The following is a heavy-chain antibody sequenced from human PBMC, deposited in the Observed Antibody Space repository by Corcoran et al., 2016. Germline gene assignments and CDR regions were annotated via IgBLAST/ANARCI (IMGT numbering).Heavy chain of an antibody. CDR2: IYYSGST. D-gene: IGHD3-3*01. CDR3: AVLHYDFWRVYIRGGTQGGYFDY. Sequence: QVQLQESGPGLVKPSETLSLTCTVSGGSISSYYWSWIRQPPGKGLEWIGYIYYSGSTNYNPSLKSRVTISVDTSKNQFSLKLSSVTAADTAVYYGAVLHYDFWRVYIRGGTQGGYFDYWGQGTLVTVSS. CDR1: GGSISSYY. J-gene: IGHJ4*02. V-gene: IGHV4-59*01.